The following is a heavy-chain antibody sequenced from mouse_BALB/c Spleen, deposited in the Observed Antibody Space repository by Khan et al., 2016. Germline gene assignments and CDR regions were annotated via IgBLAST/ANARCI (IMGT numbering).Heavy chain of an antibody. CDR1: GFNIKDTY. CDR3: ARGGNYVELGN. J-gene: IGHJ3*01. V-gene: IGHV14-3*02. D-gene: IGHD2-1*01. CDR2: IDPANGNS. Sequence: VQLQQSGAELVKPGASVKLSCTASGFNIKDTYMHWVKQRPEQGLEWIGRIDPANGNSKNDPKFQGKATITAETSSNTAYLQLSSLTSEDTAVYYCARGGNYVELGNWGQGTLVTVSA.